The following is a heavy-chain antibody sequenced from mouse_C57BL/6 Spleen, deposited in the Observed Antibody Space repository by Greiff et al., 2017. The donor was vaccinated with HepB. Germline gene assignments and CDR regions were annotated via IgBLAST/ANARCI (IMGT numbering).Heavy chain of an antibody. J-gene: IGHJ2*01. CDR3: TTRIITTVVEDY. CDR2: IDPENGDT. CDR1: GFNIKDDY. V-gene: IGHV14-4*01. D-gene: IGHD1-1*01. Sequence: VQLQQSGAELVRPGASVKLSCTASGFNIKDDYMHWVKQRPEQGLEWIGWIDPENGDTEYASKFQGKATITADTSSNTAYLQLSSLTSEDTAVYYCTTRIITTVVEDYWGRGTTLTVSS.